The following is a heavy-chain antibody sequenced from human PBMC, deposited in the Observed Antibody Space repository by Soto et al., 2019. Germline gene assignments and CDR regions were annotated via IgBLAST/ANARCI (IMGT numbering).Heavy chain of an antibody. Sequence: ASVKVSCKASGYTFTTYAMHWVRQAPGQRPEWMGWINADNGNTRYSQKFQGRVTITRDTSASTAYMELSSLRSEDTAVYYCATDPYYYDTTGYCLEYWGQGTLVTVSS. J-gene: IGHJ4*02. D-gene: IGHD3-22*01. CDR2: INADNGNT. CDR1: GYTFTTYA. V-gene: IGHV1-3*01. CDR3: ATDPYYYDTTGYCLEY.